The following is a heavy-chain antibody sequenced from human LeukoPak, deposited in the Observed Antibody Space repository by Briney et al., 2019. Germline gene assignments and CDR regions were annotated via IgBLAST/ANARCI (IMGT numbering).Heavy chain of an antibody. CDR2: VYYSGGT. V-gene: IGHV4-39*01. D-gene: IGHD3-10*01. CDR3: ARLYYYGSGSYYNEEYYFDY. J-gene: IGHJ4*02. Sequence: KPSETLSLTCTVSGGSISSGSYYWSWIRQPAGKGLEWIGSVYYSGGTYYNPSLKSRVTISVDTSKNQFSLKLSSVTAADTAVYYCARLYYYGSGSYYNEEYYFDYWGQGTLVTVSS. CDR1: GGSISSGSYY.